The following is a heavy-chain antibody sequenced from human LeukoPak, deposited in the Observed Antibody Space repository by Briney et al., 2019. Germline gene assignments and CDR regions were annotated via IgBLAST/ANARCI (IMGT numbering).Heavy chain of an antibody. CDR1: GFSFDDYA. CDR3: AKDIVQDSSGYFYYFDY. CDR2: ISWNSGSI. V-gene: IGHV3-9*01. D-gene: IGHD3-22*01. J-gene: IGHJ4*02. Sequence: GGSLRLSRAASGFSFDDYAMHWVRQAPGKGLEWVSGISWNSGSIGYADSVQGRFTIPRDNAKNSLYPQMNSLRAEDTALYYCAKDIVQDSSGYFYYFDYWGQGTLVTVSS.